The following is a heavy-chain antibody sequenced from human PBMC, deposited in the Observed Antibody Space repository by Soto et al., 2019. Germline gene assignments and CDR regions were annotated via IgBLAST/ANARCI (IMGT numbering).Heavy chain of an antibody. V-gene: IGHV1-46*01. CDR3: ARVRGGGSEYFFDY. D-gene: IGHD2-15*01. Sequence: ASVKVSCKASGYTFTRYNVHWVRQAPGQGLERMAIINPSGGTTYYVQKFEGRVTLTTDTSTSTVYMELSSLRSDDTAVYYCARVRGGGSEYFFDYWGQGTLVTVSS. CDR2: INPSGGTT. CDR1: GYTFTRYN. J-gene: IGHJ4*02.